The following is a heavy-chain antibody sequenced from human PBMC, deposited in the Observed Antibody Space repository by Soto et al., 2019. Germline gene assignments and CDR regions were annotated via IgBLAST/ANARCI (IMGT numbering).Heavy chain of an antibody. D-gene: IGHD3-3*01. V-gene: IGHV1-8*01. Sequence: ASVKVSCKASGYTFTSYDINWVRQATGQGLEWMGWMNPNSGNTGYAQKFQGRVTMTRNTSISTAYMELSSLRSEDTAVYYCARGSGRFPYYYYYYYMDVWGKGTTVTVSS. CDR1: GYTFTSYD. CDR3: ARGSGRFPYYYYYYYMDV. CDR2: MNPNSGNT. J-gene: IGHJ6*03.